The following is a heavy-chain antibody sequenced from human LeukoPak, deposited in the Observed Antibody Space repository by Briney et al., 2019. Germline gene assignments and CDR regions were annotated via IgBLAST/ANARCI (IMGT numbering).Heavy chain of an antibody. D-gene: IGHD3-3*01. CDR1: GGSISSYY. V-gene: IGHV4-59*01. J-gene: IGHJ6*03. CDR3: ARARYDFWIGYYTGIDYYYYMDV. Sequence: PSETLSLTCTVSGGSISSYYWSWIRQPPGKGLEWIGYIYYSGSTNYNPSLKSRVTISVDTSKNQFSLKLSSVTAADTAVYYCARARYDFWIGYYTGIDYYYYMDVWGKGTTVTVSS. CDR2: IYYSGST.